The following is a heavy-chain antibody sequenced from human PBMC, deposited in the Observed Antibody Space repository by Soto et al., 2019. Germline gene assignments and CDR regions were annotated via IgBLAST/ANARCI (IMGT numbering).Heavy chain of an antibody. V-gene: IGHV4-31*03. J-gene: IGHJ5*02. CDR3: ARVGLGYNWFDP. CDR2: IYYSGST. D-gene: IGHD7-27*01. CDR1: GGSISSGGYY. Sequence: LSLTCTVSGGSISSGGYYWSWIRQHPGKGLEWIGYIYYSGSTYYNPSLKSRVTISVDTSKNQFSLKLSSVTAADTAVYYCARVGLGYNWFDPWGQGTLVTVSS.